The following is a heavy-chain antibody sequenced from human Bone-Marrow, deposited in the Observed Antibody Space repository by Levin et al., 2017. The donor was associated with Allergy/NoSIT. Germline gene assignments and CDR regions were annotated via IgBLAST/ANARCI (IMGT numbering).Heavy chain of an antibody. J-gene: IGHJ3*02. D-gene: IGHD2-21*02. CDR2: IYQSGST. V-gene: IGHV4-4*02. CDR3: ATCGDDCIDVFGI. CDR1: GGSMNSSNW. Sequence: GSLRLSCAVSGGSMNSSNWWSWLRQAPGKGLEWIGEIYQSGSTDYNPSLKSRVTISLDKSNNHLFLKLSSVTAADTAVYYCATCGDDCIDVFGIWGQGTLVTVSS.